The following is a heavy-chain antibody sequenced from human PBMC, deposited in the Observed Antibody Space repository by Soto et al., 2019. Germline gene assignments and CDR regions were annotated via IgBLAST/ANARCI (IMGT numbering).Heavy chain of an antibody. CDR2: ISSSSTTI. J-gene: IGHJ5*02. Sequence: LQESGGDLVQPGGSLRLSCAASGFKFNMFGMNWVRQAPGKGLEWIAYISSSSTTIVYGGSVEGRFTVSRDNVENSLYLQMKSLRDDDTAVYYCARDRGGVVAGFNWLDPWGHGTPVTVST. D-gene: IGHD6-19*01. CDR1: GFKFNMFG. V-gene: IGHV3-48*02. CDR3: ARDRGGVVAGFNWLDP.